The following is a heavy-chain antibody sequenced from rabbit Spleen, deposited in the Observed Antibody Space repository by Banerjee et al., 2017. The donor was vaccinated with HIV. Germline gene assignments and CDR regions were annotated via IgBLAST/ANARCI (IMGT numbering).Heavy chain of an antibody. CDR3: VRSANDAGYSYVL. D-gene: IGHD6-1*01. CDR2: IEGGSSAFS. V-gene: IGHV1S45*01. CDR1: GIDFSNYYY. J-gene: IGHJ3*01. Sequence: QEQLVESGGGLVQPGGSLKLSCKASGIDFSNYYYMCWVRQAPGKGLEWIACIEGGSSAFSYFASWAKGRFTISKTSSTTVTLQMTSLTAADTATHFCVRSANDAGYSYVLWGQGTLVTVS.